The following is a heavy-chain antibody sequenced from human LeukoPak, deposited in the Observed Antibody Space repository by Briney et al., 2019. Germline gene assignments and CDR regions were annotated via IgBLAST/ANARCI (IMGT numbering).Heavy chain of an antibody. D-gene: IGHD2-2*01. CDR2: IYYSGST. CDR1: GGSISSSSYY. V-gene: IGHV4-61*05. Sequence: SETLSLTCTVSGGSISSSSYYWGWIRQPPGKGLEWIGYIYYSGSTNYNPSLKSRVTISVDTSKNQFSLKLSSVTAADTAVYYCARRPSPNYIVEVPAANRMAWFDPWGQGTLVTVSS. CDR3: ARRPSPNYIVEVPAANRMAWFDP. J-gene: IGHJ5*02.